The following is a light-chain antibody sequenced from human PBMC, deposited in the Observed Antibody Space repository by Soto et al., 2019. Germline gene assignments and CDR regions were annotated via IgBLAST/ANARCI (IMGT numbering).Light chain of an antibody. J-gene: IGKJ3*01. CDR2: DTS. CDR3: QQRGNWPPGFT. V-gene: IGKV3-11*01. CDR1: QSVRSSH. Sequence: EIVFTQSPCTLSLSPGERATLSCRASQSVRSSHLAWYQQKPGQAPRLLIYDTSNRATGIPARFSGSGSGTDFTLTISSLEPEDFAVYYCQQRGNWPPGFTFGPGTKVDIK.